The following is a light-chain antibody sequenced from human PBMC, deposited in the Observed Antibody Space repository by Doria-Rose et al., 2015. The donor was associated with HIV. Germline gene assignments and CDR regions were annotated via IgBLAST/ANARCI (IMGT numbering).Light chain of an antibody. J-gene: IGLJ2*01. V-gene: IGLV3-25*03. CDR3: QSTDSSGTFVI. CDR2: KDT. CDR1: ALPKQY. Sequence: SYALTQQPSVSVSPRQTARITCSGDALPKQYAYCYQQKPGQVPLLVIYKDTERPSGIPGRFSGSSSGTTVTLTISGVRAEDEADYYCQSTDSSGTFVIFGGGTRLTVL.